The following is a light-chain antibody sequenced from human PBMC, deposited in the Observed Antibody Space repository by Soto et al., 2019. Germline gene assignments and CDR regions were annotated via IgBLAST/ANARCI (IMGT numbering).Light chain of an antibody. Sequence: DIGLTQSAATLSLCPGEGANLXCRASQSFGLALGWSQHKTGKAPRLIISDASQRATGIQARLRGSGSGKDFTLYISSLEPEDFAVYYCKQRTDRPPWTFGQGTKVDI. CDR3: KQRTDRPPWT. CDR1: QSFGLA. J-gene: IGKJ1*01. V-gene: IGKV3-11*01. CDR2: DAS.